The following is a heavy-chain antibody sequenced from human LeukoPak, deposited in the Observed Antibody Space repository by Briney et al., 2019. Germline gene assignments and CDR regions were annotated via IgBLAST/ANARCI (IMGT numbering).Heavy chain of an antibody. J-gene: IGHJ3*02. CDR1: GFTFSTSW. D-gene: IGHD4-17*01. CDR3: AREPPNDYGDYRLEDAFDI. CDR2: ISSSGSTI. Sequence: GGSLRLSCAASGFTFSTSWMNWVRQAPGKGLEWVSYISSSGSTIYYADSVKGRFTISRDNAKNSLYLQMNSLRAEDTAVYYCAREPPNDYGDYRLEDAFDIWGQGTMVTVSS. V-gene: IGHV3-48*04.